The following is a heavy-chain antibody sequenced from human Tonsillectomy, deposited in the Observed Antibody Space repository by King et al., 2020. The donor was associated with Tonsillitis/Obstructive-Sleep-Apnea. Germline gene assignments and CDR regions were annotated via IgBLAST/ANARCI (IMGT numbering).Heavy chain of an antibody. Sequence: ITLKESGPTLVKPTQTITLTCTFSEISVTTSGVGVGWIRQPPGKALEWLALIYWDDDKRYSPSLKSRITITKDTSKNQVVLTMTNMDPVDTGTYYCAQTYFFGSGTYFWGQGTLVTVSS. CDR1: EISVTTSGVG. D-gene: IGHD3-10*01. CDR3: AQTYFFGSGTYF. V-gene: IGHV2-5*02. CDR2: IYWDDDK. J-gene: IGHJ4*02.